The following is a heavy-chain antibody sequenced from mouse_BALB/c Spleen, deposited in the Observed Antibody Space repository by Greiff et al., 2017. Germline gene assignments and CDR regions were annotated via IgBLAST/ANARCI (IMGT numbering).Heavy chain of an antibody. CDR2: ISYSGST. CDR1: GYSITSDYA. V-gene: IGHV3-2*02. D-gene: IGHD1-1*01. J-gene: IGHJ4*01. Sequence: EVQLVESGPGLVKPSQSLSLTCTVTGYSITSDYAWNWIRQFPGNKLEWMGYISYSGSTSYNPSLKSRISITRDTSKNQFFLQLNSVTTEDTATYYCARAFTTVYAMDYWGQGTSVTVSS. CDR3: ARAFTTVYAMDY.